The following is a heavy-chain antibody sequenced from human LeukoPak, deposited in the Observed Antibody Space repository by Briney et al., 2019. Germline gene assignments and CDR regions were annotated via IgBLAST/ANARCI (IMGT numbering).Heavy chain of an antibody. CDR2: INHSGST. J-gene: IGHJ4*02. V-gene: IGHV4-34*01. CDR1: GGSFSGYY. CDR3: ARVEERPTPMIDY. D-gene: IGHD1-1*01. Sequence: SETLSLTCAVYGGSFSGYYWSWIRQPPGKGVEWIGEINHSGSTNYNPSLKSRVTISVDTSKNQFSLKLSSVTAADTAVYYCARVEERPTPMIDYWGQGTLVTVSS.